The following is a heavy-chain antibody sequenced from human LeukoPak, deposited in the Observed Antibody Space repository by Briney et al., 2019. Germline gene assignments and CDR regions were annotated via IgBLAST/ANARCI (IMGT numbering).Heavy chain of an antibody. CDR3: AIMYGSGSYYFDY. CDR1: GFTFSDYD. Sequence: PGGSLRLSCAASGFTFSDYDMSWVRQAPGKGLEWVSVIYSGGSTYYADSVKGRFTISRDNSKNTLYLQMNSLRAEDTAVYYCAIMYGSGSYYFDYWGQGTPVTVSS. J-gene: IGHJ4*02. V-gene: IGHV3-66*01. D-gene: IGHD3-10*01. CDR2: IYSGGST.